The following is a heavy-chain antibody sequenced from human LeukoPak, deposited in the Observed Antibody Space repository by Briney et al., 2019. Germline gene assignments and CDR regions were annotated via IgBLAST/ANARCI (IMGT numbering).Heavy chain of an antibody. D-gene: IGHD3-3*01. V-gene: IGHV4-61*02. Sequence: TLSLTCSVAGGSISSGSFYWSWIRQPAGKGLEWIGRAYTSGSTNYNPSLKSRVTISVDTSKNQFSLKLTSMTAADTAVYYCARDRRFYFYYYMDVWGKGTTVTASS. CDR3: ARDRRFYFYYYMDV. J-gene: IGHJ6*03. CDR2: AYTSGST. CDR1: GGSISSGSFY.